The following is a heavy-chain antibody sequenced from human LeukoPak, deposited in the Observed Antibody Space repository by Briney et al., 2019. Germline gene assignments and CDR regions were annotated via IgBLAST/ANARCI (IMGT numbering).Heavy chain of an antibody. CDR2: IYYSGST. CDR1: GGSIGSNSYY. D-gene: IGHD3-22*01. J-gene: IGHJ4*02. V-gene: IGHV4-39*07. CDR3: ARSGALYYDSSGYYSSRRYYFDY. Sequence: SETLSLTCTVSGGSIGSNSYYWGWIRQPPGKGLEWIGSIYYSGSTYYNPSLKSRVTISVDTSKNQFSLKLSSVTAADTAVYYCARSGALYYDSSGYYSSRRYYFDYWGQGTLVTVSS.